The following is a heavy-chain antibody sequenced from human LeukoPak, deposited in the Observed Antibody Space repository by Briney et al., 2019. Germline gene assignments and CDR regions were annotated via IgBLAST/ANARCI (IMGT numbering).Heavy chain of an antibody. V-gene: IGHV3-21*01. CDR1: GFTFSSYS. D-gene: IGHD2-21*02. CDR3: ARSAYCGGDCPSDY. CDR2: ISSSSSYI. Sequence: PGRSLRLSCVASGFTFSSYSMNWVRQAPGKGLEWVSSISSSSSYIYYADSVKGRFTISRDNAKNSLYLQMNSLRAEDTAVYYCARSAYCGGDCPSDYWGQGTLVTVSS. J-gene: IGHJ4*02.